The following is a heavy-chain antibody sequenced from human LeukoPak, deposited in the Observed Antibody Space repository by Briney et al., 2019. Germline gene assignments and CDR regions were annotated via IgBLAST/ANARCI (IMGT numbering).Heavy chain of an antibody. D-gene: IGHD1-26*01. CDR1: GGTFSSYA. J-gene: IGHJ4*02. Sequence: SVKVSCKASGGTFSSYAISWVRQAPGQGLEWMGGIIPIFGTANYAQKFQGRVTITADESTSTAYMELSGLRSEDTAVYYCARDRIVGAPYFDYWGQGTLVTVSS. CDR2: IIPIFGTA. V-gene: IGHV1-69*01. CDR3: ARDRIVGAPYFDY.